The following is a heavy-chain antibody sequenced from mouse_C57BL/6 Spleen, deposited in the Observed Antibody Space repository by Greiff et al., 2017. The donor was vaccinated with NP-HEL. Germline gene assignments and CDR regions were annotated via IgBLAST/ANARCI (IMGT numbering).Heavy chain of an antibody. CDR2: INPNNGGT. Sequence: EVHLVESGPELVKPGASVKMSCKASGYTFTDYNMHWVKQSHGKSLEWIGYINPNNGGTSYNQKFKGKATLTVNKSSSTAYMELRSLTSEDSAVYYCARGLRGEGFAYWGQGTLVTVSA. CDR1: GYTFTDYN. V-gene: IGHV1-22*01. CDR3: ARGLRGEGFAY. J-gene: IGHJ3*01. D-gene: IGHD1-1*01.